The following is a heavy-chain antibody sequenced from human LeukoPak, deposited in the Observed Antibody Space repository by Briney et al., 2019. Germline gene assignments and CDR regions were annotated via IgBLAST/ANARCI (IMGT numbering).Heavy chain of an antibody. J-gene: IGHJ4*02. CDR3: ARGGLSPDY. CDR1: GGSFSGYS. CDR2: INHSGST. Sequence: PSETLSLTCAVYGGSFSGYSWSWIRQPPGKGLEWIVEINHSGSTKNSPSLKSRVTISVDTSKNQISLKLSSVAAADTAVYYCARGGLSPDYWGQGTLVTVSS. V-gene: IGHV4-34*01. D-gene: IGHD2-15*01.